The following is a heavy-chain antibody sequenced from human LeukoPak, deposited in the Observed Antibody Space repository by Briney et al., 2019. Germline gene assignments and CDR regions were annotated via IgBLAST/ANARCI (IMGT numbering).Heavy chain of an antibody. Sequence: TGGSLRLSCAASGFTFSSYAMSWVRPAPGKGLEWVSAISGSGGSTYYADSVKGRFTISRDNSKNTLYLQMNSLRAEDTAVYYCAKYRITMIVVGGAFDIWGQGTMVTVSS. V-gene: IGHV3-23*01. CDR3: AKYRITMIVVGGAFDI. J-gene: IGHJ3*02. CDR2: ISGSGGST. CDR1: GFTFSSYA. D-gene: IGHD3-22*01.